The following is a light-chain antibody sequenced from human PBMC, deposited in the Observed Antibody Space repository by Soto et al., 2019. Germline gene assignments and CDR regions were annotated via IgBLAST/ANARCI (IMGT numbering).Light chain of an antibody. CDR1: SSDVGGYNY. V-gene: IGLV2-14*01. Sequence: QSALTQPASLSGSPGQSITISCTGTSSDVGGYNYVSWYQQHPGKAPKLMIYEVSNRPSGVSSRFSGSKSGNTASLTISGLQAEDDADYYCSSYTSSITYVFGTGTKLTVL. J-gene: IGLJ1*01. CDR2: EVS. CDR3: SSYTSSITYV.